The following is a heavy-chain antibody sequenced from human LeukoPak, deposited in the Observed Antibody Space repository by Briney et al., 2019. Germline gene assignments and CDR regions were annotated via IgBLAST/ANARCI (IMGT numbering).Heavy chain of an antibody. J-gene: IGHJ4*02. CDR1: GGSISSYY. CDR3: ASGVDPTEKAPYFDY. V-gene: IGHV4-59*01. Sequence: SETLSLTCTVSGGSISSYYWSWIRQPPGKGLEWIGYIYYRGSTNYNPSLKSRVTISVDTSKNQFSLKLSSVTAADTAVYYCASGVDPTEKAPYFDYWGQGTLVTVSS. CDR2: IYYRGST. D-gene: IGHD2-15*01.